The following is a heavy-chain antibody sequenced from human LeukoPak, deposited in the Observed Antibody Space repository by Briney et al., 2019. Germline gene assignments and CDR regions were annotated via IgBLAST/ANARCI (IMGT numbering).Heavy chain of an antibody. CDR2: MNPNSGNT. CDR3: ARDGGRDGYNYDY. D-gene: IGHD5-24*01. CDR1: GYTFTSYD. J-gene: IGHJ4*02. V-gene: IGHV1-8*01. Sequence: ASVTVSCKASGYTFTSYDINWVRQAAGQGLEWMGWMNPNSGNTDYAQKLRGRVTMTRNTSISTAYMELSSLRSEDTAVYYCARDGGRDGYNYDYWGQGTLVTVSS.